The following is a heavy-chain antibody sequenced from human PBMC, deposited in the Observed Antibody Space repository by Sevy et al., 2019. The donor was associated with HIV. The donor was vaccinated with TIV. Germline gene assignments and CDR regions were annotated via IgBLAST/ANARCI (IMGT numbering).Heavy chain of an antibody. V-gene: IGHV3-23*01. Sequence: GGSLRLSCAASGFTFSTYAMNWVRQAPGKGLEWVSGLSGNGGSTNYADSVKGRFTISRDNSKNTLYLQMNSLRDEDTAIYYCAKDRVWELGDAFDIWGQGTMVTVSS. D-gene: IGHD1-26*01. CDR2: LSGNGGST. J-gene: IGHJ3*02. CDR1: GFTFSTYA. CDR3: AKDRVWELGDAFDI.